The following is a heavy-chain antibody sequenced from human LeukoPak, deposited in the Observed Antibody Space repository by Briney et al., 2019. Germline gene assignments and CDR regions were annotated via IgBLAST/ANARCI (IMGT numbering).Heavy chain of an antibody. CDR1: GLTFSSCS. J-gene: IGHJ6*03. D-gene: IGHD3-3*01. V-gene: IGHV3-21*01. CDR2: ISSSSNYI. Sequence: PGGSLRLSCAASGLTFSSCSMNWVRQAPGKGLEWVSSISSSSNYIYYADSMKGRFTISRDNAKNSLYLQMNSLRAEDTAVYYCARVHDFWSGYYKLYYMDVWGKGTTVTVSS. CDR3: ARVHDFWSGYYKLYYMDV.